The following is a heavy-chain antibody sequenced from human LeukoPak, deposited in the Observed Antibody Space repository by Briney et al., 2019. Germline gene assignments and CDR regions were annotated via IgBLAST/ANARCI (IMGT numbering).Heavy chain of an antibody. CDR2: IYYSGST. J-gene: IGHJ4*02. Sequence: SETLSLTCTVSGGSISSGGYYWSWIRQHPGKGLEWIGYIYYSGSTYYNPSLKSRVTISVDTSKNQFSLKLSSVTAADTAVYYCARRLEYCSSTSCSNYFDYWGQGTLVTVSS. V-gene: IGHV4-31*03. CDR3: ARRLEYCSSTSCSNYFDY. CDR1: GGSISSGGYY. D-gene: IGHD2-2*01.